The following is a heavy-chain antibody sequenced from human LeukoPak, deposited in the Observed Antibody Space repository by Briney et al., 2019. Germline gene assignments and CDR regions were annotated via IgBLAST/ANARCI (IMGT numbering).Heavy chain of an antibody. V-gene: IGHV4-4*07. J-gene: IGHJ4*02. CDR1: GGSISSYY. D-gene: IGHD6-13*01. CDR3: ARGLQAAAGIDY. Sequence: SETLSLTCTVSGGSISSYYWSWIRQPAGKGLEWIGRIYTSGSTNYNPSLKSRVTMSVDTSKNQSSLNLSSVTAADTAVYYCARGLQAAAGIDYWGQGTLVTVSS. CDR2: IYTSGST.